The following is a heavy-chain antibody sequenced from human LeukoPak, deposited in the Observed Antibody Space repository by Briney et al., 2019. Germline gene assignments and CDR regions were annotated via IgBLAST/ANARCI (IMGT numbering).Heavy chain of an antibody. V-gene: IGHV3-21*01. CDR2: ISSSSSYI. CDR1: GFTFSSYS. J-gene: IGHJ6*02. CDR3: ARDFHYYYYYGMDV. Sequence: GGSLRLSCAASGFTFSSYSMNWVRQAPGKGLEWVSSISSSSSYIYYADSVKGRFTISRDNAKNSLYLQMNSLRAEDTAVYYCARDFHYYYYYGMDVWGQGTTVTVSS.